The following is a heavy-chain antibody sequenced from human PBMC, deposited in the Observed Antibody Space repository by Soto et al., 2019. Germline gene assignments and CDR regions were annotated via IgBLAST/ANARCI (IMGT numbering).Heavy chain of an antibody. CDR3: ATSQLSGSSTFDI. CDR1: GFTFSSYA. CDR2: ISGSGGST. Sequence: PGGSLRLSCAASGFTFSSYAMSWVRQAPGKGLEWVSAISGSGGSTYYAESVKGRFTISRDNSKNTLYLQMNSLRAEDTAVYYCATSQLSGSSTFDIWGQGTMVTVSS. D-gene: IGHD1-26*01. J-gene: IGHJ3*02. V-gene: IGHV3-23*01.